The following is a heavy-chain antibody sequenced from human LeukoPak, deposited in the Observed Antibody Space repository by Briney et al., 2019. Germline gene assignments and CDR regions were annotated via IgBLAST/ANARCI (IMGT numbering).Heavy chain of an antibody. CDR3: ARDRAWNYFDY. V-gene: IGHV3-30*03. Sequence: PGRSLRLSCAPSEFTFSRHGMHWVRQAPGKGLEWVAIISNDGSRKYYAHSVEGRFTISRDNSKNTLYLQMDSLRAEGTAVYYCARDRAWNYFDYWGQGTLVTVSS. CDR1: EFTFSRHG. D-gene: IGHD3-3*01. CDR2: ISNDGSRK. J-gene: IGHJ4*02.